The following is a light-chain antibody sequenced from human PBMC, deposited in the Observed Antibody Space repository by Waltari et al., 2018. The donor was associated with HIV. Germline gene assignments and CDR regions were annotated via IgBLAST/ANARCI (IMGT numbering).Light chain of an antibody. J-gene: IGLJ2*01. CDR3: VVWYYSLSGVV. Sequence: QSVVTQSPSASGTPGQSVTISCSGSSSNIGSNYVFWYQHLPGTAPRLLIYRDNPRPSGVPGRISGSKSGTSASRAIRGLLSEDEAVYYWVVWYYSLSGVVFGGGTSLTVL. CDR1: SSNIGSNY. V-gene: IGLV1-47*01. CDR2: RDN.